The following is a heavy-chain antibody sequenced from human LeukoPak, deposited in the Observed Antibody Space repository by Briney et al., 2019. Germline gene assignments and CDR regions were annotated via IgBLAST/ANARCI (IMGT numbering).Heavy chain of an antibody. CDR2: ISYDGSNK. CDR1: GFTFSSYA. CDR3: ARDPGYSYGHDAFDI. V-gene: IGHV3-30-3*01. Sequence: PGRSLRLSCAASGFTFSSYAMHWVRQAPGKGLEWVAVISYDGSNKYYADSVKGRFTISRDNSKNTLYLQMNSLRAEDTAVYYCARDPGYSYGHDAFDIWGQGTMVTVSS. D-gene: IGHD5-18*01. J-gene: IGHJ3*02.